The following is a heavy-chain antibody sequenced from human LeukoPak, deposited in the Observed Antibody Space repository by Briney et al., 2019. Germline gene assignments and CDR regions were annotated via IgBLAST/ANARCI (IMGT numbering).Heavy chain of an antibody. V-gene: IGHV4-59*08. J-gene: IGHJ6*02. D-gene: IGHD6-25*01. Sequence: SETLSLTCTVSGGSISSYYWSWIRQPPGKGLEWIGYIYYSGSTNYNPSLKSRVTISVDTSKNQFSLKLSSVTAADTAVYYCARCGDYYYYGMDVWGQGTTVTVSS. CDR1: GGSISSYY. CDR2: IYYSGST. CDR3: ARCGDYYYYGMDV.